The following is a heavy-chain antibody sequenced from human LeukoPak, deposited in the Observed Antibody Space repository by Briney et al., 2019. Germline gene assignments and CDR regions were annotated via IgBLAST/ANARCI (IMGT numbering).Heavy chain of an antibody. Sequence: SVKVSCKASGGTFSSYAISWVRQAPGQGLEWMGGIIPIFGTANYAQKFQGRVTITADESTSTAYMELSSLGSEDTAVYYCASGLERGLPAAPARWFDPWGQGTLVTVSS. V-gene: IGHV1-69*13. CDR1: GGTFSSYA. J-gene: IGHJ5*02. CDR3: ASGLERGLPAAPARWFDP. CDR2: IIPIFGTA. D-gene: IGHD2-2*01.